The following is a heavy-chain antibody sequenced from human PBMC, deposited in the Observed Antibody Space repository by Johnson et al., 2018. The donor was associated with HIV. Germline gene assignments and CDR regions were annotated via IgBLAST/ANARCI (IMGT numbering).Heavy chain of an antibody. V-gene: IGHV3-7*01. D-gene: IGHD5-12*01. CDR2: IKEDGRVK. J-gene: IGHJ3*02. CDR1: GCTFSTSW. Sequence: EKLVESGGGVVQPGRSLRASCAGSGCTFSTSWMNWVRQAPGKGLEWVANIKEDGRVKQFVASVKGRFTISRDNSKNTRYLQMNSLRAEDTAVYYCAREDQNSHYDHAFDIWGQGTMVTVSS. CDR3: AREDQNSHYDHAFDI.